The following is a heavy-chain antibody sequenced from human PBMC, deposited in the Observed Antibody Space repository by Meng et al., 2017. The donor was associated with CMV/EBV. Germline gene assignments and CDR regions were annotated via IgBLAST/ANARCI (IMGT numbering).Heavy chain of an antibody. CDR1: GFTFSSYS. CDR3: ARVGSYSPRASGYAFDI. Sequence: GESLKISCAASGFTFSSYSMNWVRQAPGKGLEWVSSISSSGSYIYYADSVKGRFTISRDNAKNSLYLQMNSLRAEDTAVYYCARVGSYSPRASGYAFDIWGQGTMVTVSS. V-gene: IGHV3-21*01. J-gene: IGHJ3*02. CDR2: ISSSGSYI. D-gene: IGHD1-26*01.